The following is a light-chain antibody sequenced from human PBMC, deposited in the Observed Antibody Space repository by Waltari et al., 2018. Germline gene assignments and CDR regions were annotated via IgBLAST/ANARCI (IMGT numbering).Light chain of an antibody. Sequence: QSVLTQPPSASGTPGQRVPISCSGSRSHIGNNYVSWYQQLPGTAPKLLLYRNNQRPSGVPDRFSGSKSGTSASLAISGLRSEDEADYYCAVWDDSLSGRVFGGGTKVTVL. J-gene: IGLJ3*02. V-gene: IGLV1-47*01. CDR1: RSHIGNNY. CDR2: RNN. CDR3: AVWDDSLSGRV.